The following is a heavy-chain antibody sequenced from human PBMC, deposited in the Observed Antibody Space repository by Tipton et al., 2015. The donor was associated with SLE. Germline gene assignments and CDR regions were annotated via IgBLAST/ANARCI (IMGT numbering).Heavy chain of an antibody. J-gene: IGHJ6*02. CDR2: INGDGSST. V-gene: IGHV3-74*01. Sequence: GSLRLSCAASGFTFSRYWMHWVRQAPGKGLVWVSHINGDGSSTSYADSVKGRFTISRDNAKNTLYLQMNSLRVEDTAVYYCARKVVVPGAIRDYFGMDVWGQGTTVTVPS. CDR3: ARKVVVPGAIRDYFGMDV. CDR1: GFTFSRYW. D-gene: IGHD2-2*01.